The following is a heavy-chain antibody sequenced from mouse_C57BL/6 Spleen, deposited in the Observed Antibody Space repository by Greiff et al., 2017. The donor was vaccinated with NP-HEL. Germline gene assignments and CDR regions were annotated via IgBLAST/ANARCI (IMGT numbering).Heavy chain of an antibody. D-gene: IGHD1-1*01. CDR1: GYTFTSYW. V-gene: IGHV1-7*01. CDR2: INPSSGYT. Sequence: VQRVESGAELAKPGASVKLSCKASGYTFTSYWMHWVKQRPGQGLEWIGYINPSSGYTKYNQKFKDKATLTADKSSSTAYMQLSSLTYEDSAVYYCARKTLSLGWYFDVWGTGTTVTVSS. J-gene: IGHJ1*03. CDR3: ARKTLSLGWYFDV.